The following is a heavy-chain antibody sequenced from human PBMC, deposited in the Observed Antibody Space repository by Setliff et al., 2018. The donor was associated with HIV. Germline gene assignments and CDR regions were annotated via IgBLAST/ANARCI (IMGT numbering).Heavy chain of an antibody. V-gene: IGHV4-38-2*01. CDR3: ARQPLYNDYDWRSYYFDY. CDR2: MYHTGST. J-gene: IGHJ4*02. Sequence: SETLSLTCAVSGYSISSGCYWGWIRQPPGKGLEWIGSMYHTGSTYYSPSLNSRFTISVDTSKNQFSLKLRSVTTADTAVYYCARQPLYNDYDWRSYYFDYWGQGSLVTVSS. CDR1: GYSISSGCY. D-gene: IGHD5-12*01.